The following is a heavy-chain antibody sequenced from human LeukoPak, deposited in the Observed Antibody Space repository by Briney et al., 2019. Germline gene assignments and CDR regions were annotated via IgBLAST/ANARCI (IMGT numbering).Heavy chain of an antibody. Sequence: GGSLRLSCAASEFTFTSYAMSWVRQAPGKGLEWVSAISGSGGSTYYADSVKGRFTISRDNSKNTLYLQMNSLRAEDTAVYYCARDIQGIPTAGFDCWGQGTLVTVSS. D-gene: IGHD6-13*01. CDR2: ISGSGGST. V-gene: IGHV3-23*01. CDR3: ARDIQGIPTAGFDC. CDR1: EFTFTSYA. J-gene: IGHJ4*02.